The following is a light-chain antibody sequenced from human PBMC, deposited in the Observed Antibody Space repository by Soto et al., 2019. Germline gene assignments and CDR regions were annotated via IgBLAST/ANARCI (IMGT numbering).Light chain of an antibody. CDR2: DVS. J-gene: IGLJ1*01. CDR1: SSDVGGYNY. CDR3: SSYTSSSTLYV. Sequence: QSALTQPASVSGSPGQSITISCTGTSSDVGGYNYVSWYQQHPGKAPKLMIYDVSNRPSGFSNRFSGSKSGNTASLTISGLQAEDEADYYCSSYTSSSTLYVFGTGPKVTVL. V-gene: IGLV2-14*01.